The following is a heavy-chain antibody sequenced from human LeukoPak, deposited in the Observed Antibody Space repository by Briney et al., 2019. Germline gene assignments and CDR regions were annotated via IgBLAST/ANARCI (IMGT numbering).Heavy chain of an antibody. CDR3: ARRVAVAGRHLFDY. J-gene: IGHJ4*02. CDR2: IYYSGST. V-gene: IGHV4-39*01. Sequence: SETLSLTCTVSGGPISSSSYYWGWIRQPPGKGLEWIGSIYYSGSTYYNPSLKSRVTISVDTSKNQFSLKLSSVTAADTAVYYCARRVAVAGRHLFDYWGQGTLVTVSS. D-gene: IGHD6-19*01. CDR1: GGPISSSSYY.